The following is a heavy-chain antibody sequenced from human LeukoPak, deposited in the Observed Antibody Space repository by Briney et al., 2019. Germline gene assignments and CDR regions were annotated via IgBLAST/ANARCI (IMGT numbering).Heavy chain of an antibody. CDR2: INWDGSTT. V-gene: IGHV3-20*01. CDR3: ARDREGQLLWFGELGY. D-gene: IGHD3-10*01. CDR1: GFVFDDYG. Sequence: GGSLRLSCAASGFVFDDYGMSWVRQAPGKGLEWVSAINWDGSTTSYADSVKGRFTISRDKAKKSLYLQMNSLRAEDTALYDGARDREGQLLWFGELGYGGQGSLVTVSS. J-gene: IGHJ4*02.